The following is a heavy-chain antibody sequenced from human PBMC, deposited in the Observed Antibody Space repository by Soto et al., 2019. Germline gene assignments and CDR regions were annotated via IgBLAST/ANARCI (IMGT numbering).Heavy chain of an antibody. Sequence: VQVLESGGGLVQPGGSLRLSCAFSGFTFSSYAMSWVRQAPGKGLEWVSGISGSGGSTYSADSVKGRFTISRDNSKNTLYLQMNSLRAEDTAVYYCAKDRKSGSGWYWDYWGQGTLVTVSS. CDR2: ISGSGGST. V-gene: IGHV3-23*01. CDR1: GFTFSSYA. CDR3: AKDRKSGSGWYWDY. D-gene: IGHD6-19*01. J-gene: IGHJ4*02.